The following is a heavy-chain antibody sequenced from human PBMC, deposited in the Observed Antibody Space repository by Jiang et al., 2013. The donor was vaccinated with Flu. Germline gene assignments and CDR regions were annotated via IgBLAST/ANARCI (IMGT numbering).Heavy chain of an antibody. CDR3: AKGQTVAGEFDS. D-gene: IGHD6-19*01. CDR1: GLIFDIYG. V-gene: IGHV3-30*18. J-gene: IGHJ4*01. CDR2: ISYDGNEK. Sequence: RSLTLSCAASGLIFDIYGMHWVRQAPGKGLEWVASISYDGNEKKYADSVKGRLTISRDNSENTVSLHMNSLRPEDTAIYYCAKGQTVAGEFDSWGQGSLVTVSP.